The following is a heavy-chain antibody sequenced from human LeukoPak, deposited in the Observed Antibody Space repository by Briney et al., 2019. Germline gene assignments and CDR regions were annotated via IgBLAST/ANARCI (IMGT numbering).Heavy chain of an antibody. Sequence: GGSLRLSCAASGFTFSSYGMHWVRQAPGKGLEWVAVISYDGSNKYYADSVKGRFTISRDNSKNTLYLQMNSLRAEDTAVYYCAKDRAMVSSGRRFFDYWGQGTLVTVSS. CDR1: GFTFSSYG. D-gene: IGHD5-18*01. V-gene: IGHV3-30*18. CDR2: ISYDGSNK. J-gene: IGHJ4*02. CDR3: AKDRAMVSSGRRFFDY.